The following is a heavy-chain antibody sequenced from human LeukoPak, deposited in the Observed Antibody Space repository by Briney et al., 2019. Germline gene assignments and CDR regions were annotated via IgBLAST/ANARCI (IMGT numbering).Heavy chain of an antibody. V-gene: IGHV4-39*07. D-gene: IGHD6-13*01. CDR3: ARDQEAAAGTVLLGAFDI. CDR1: GGSFSSSSYY. J-gene: IGHJ3*02. Sequence: SETLSLTCTVSGGSFSSSSYYWGWIRQPPGKGLEWIGSIYYSGSTYYNPSLKSRVTISVDTSKNQFSLKLSSVTAADTAVYYCARDQEAAAGTVLLGAFDIWGQGTMVTVSS. CDR2: IYYSGST.